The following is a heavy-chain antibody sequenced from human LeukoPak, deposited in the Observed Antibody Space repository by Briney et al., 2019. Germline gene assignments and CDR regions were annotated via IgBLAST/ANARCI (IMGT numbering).Heavy chain of an antibody. CDR3: ASKRTKDCFDY. J-gene: IGHJ4*02. Sequence: SQTLSLTCAISGDSVSSNSGAWNWIRQSPSRGLEWLGRTYFRSKWYNDYALSVQSRITINPDTSKNQFSLHVNSVTPEDTAVYYCASKRTKDCFDYWGQGTLVTISS. V-gene: IGHV6-1*01. CDR1: GDSVSSNSGA. D-gene: IGHD1/OR15-1a*01. CDR2: TYFRSKWYN.